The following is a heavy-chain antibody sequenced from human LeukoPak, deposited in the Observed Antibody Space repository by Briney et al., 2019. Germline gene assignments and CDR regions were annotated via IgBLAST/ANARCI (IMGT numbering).Heavy chain of an antibody. D-gene: IGHD7-27*01. CDR3: AIDPNWETHN. CDR2: IGNNGGGI. V-gene: IGHV3-23*01. J-gene: IGHJ4*02. Sequence: TGGSLRLSCAASGFTFTSYTMYWVRQAPGKGLEWVSIIGNNGGGIHYADSVRGHFTISRDNSKNTLYLQMTNLRVDDTALYYCAIDPNWETHNWGQGVLVTVSS. CDR1: GFTFTSYT.